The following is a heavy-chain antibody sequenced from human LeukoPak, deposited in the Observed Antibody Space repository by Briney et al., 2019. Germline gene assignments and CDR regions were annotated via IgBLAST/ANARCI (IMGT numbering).Heavy chain of an antibody. CDR2: ISAYNGNT. J-gene: IGHJ4*02. Sequence: ASVKVSCKASGYTFNNYYIHWVRQAPGQGLEWMGWISAYNGNTNYAQKLQGRVTMTTDTSTSTAYMELRSQRSDDTAAYYCASSWELTGGLDYWGQGTLVTVSS. D-gene: IGHD1-26*01. V-gene: IGHV1-18*04. CDR3: ASSWELTGGLDY. CDR1: GYTFNNYY.